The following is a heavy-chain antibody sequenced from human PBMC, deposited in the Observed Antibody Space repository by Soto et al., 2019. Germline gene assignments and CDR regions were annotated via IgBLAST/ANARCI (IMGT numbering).Heavy chain of an antibody. Sequence: ASVKVSCKASGYTFTSYAMHWVRQAPGQRLEWMGWINAGNGNTKYSQKFQGRVTITRDTSASTAYMELRSLRSDDTAVYYCASLGGSGYDEHYYFDYWGQGTLVTVSS. J-gene: IGHJ4*02. CDR2: INAGNGNT. D-gene: IGHD5-12*01. CDR1: GYTFTSYA. V-gene: IGHV1-3*01. CDR3: ASLGGSGYDEHYYFDY.